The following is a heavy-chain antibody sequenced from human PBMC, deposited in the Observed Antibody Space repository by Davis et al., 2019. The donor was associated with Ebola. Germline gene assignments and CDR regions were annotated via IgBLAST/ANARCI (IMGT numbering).Heavy chain of an antibody. D-gene: IGHD2-2*01. J-gene: IGHJ6*02. V-gene: IGHV1-3*01. CDR1: GYSFTSFA. CDR3: ASGGIYCSGSSCATYYYYGMDV. Sequence: AASVKVSCKASGYSFTSFAMHWVRQAPGQRLEWLGWINGGHGNTKYSQKFQGRVTSTRDTSARTAYMELSSLSSEDTAVYYCASGGIYCSGSSCATYYYYGMDVWGQGTTVTVSS. CDR2: INGGHGNT.